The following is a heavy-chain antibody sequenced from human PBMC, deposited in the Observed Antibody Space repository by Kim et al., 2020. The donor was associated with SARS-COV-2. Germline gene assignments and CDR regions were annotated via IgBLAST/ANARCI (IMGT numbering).Heavy chain of an antibody. J-gene: IGHJ4*02. Sequence: ASVKVSCKASGYTFTGSHIHWVRQAPGQGLEWMGLINPNSGGTNYAQKFQGRVTMTRDTSISTAYMELSRLRSDDTAVYYCARYYSDSSGPDFDYWGQGTLVTVSS. D-gene: IGHD3-22*01. V-gene: IGHV1-2*02. CDR2: INPNSGGT. CDR3: ARYYSDSSGPDFDY. CDR1: GYTFTGSH.